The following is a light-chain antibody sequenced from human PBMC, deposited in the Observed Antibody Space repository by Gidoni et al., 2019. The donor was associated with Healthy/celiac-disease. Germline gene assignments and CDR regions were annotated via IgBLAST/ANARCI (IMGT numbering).Light chain of an antibody. CDR1: QGISSY. CDR3: QQLNSYPNLT. J-gene: IGKJ4*01. Sequence: DIQLTQSPSFLSASVGDRVTITCWASQGISSYLAWYQQKPGKAPKLLIYAASTLQRGVPSRFSGSGSGTEFTLTISSLQPEDFATYYCQQLNSYPNLTFGGGTKVEIK. CDR2: AAS. V-gene: IGKV1-9*01.